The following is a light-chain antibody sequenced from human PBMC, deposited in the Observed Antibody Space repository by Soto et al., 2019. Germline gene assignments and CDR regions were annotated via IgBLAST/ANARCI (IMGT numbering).Light chain of an antibody. CDR1: SSDVGGYNY. CDR2: EVS. CDR3: SSYAGSKGVV. J-gene: IGLJ2*01. V-gene: IGLV2-8*01. Sequence: QSALTHPPSASGSPGQSVTISCTGTSSDVGGYNYVSWYQQHPGKAPKLMIYEVSKRPSGVPDRFSGSKSGNTASLTVSGLQAEDEADYYCSSYAGSKGVVFGGGTKLTVL.